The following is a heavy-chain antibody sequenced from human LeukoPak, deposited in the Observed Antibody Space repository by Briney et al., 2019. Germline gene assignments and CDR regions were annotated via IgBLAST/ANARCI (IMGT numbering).Heavy chain of an antibody. CDR1: GFTLSSYA. V-gene: IGHV3-30*04. CDR2: ISYDGSNK. J-gene: IGHJ4*02. CDR3: ARGYSGYDGFDY. D-gene: IGHD5-12*01. Sequence: GRSLRLSCAASGFTLSSYAMHWVRQAPGKGLEWVAVISYDGSNKYYADSAKGRFTISRDNSKNTLYLQMNSLRAEDTAVYYCARGYSGYDGFDYWGQGTLVTVSS.